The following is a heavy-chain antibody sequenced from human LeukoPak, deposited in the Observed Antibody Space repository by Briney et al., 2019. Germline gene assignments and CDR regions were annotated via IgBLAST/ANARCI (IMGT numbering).Heavy chain of an antibody. Sequence: GGSLRLSCAASGFTVSSNYMSWVRQAPGKGLEWVSVIYSGGSTYYADSVKGRFTISRDNSKNTLYLQMNSLRAEDTAVYYCAKTRGSSSTTGGWGQGTLVTVSS. CDR1: GFTVSSNY. D-gene: IGHD6-6*01. J-gene: IGHJ4*02. CDR3: AKTRGSSSTTGG. CDR2: IYSGGST. V-gene: IGHV3-53*01.